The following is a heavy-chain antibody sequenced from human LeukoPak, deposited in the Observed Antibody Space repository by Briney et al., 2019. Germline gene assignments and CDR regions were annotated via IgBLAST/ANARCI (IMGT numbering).Heavy chain of an antibody. CDR3: ARARGVPSWFDP. CDR2: ISSSSSYI. Sequence: GGSLRLSCAASGFTFSNAWMNWVRQAPGKGLEWVSSISSSSSYIYYADSVKGRFTISRDNAKNSLYLQMNSLRAEDTAVYYCARARGVPSWFDPWGQGTLVTVSS. V-gene: IGHV3-21*01. J-gene: IGHJ5*02. D-gene: IGHD3-10*01. CDR1: GFTFSNAW.